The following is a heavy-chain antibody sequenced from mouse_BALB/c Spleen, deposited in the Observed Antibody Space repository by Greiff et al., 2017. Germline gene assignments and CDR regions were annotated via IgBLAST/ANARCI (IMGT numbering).Heavy chain of an antibody. CDR3: AREREYGNLSFDY. Sequence: EVMLVESGGGLVKPGGSLKLSCAASGFTFSSYAMSWVRQSPEKRLEWVAEISSGGSYTYYPDTVTGRFTISRDNAKNTLYLEMSSLRSEDTAMYYCAREREYGNLSFDYWGQGTTLTVSS. J-gene: IGHJ2*01. CDR2: ISSGGSYT. D-gene: IGHD2-10*02. V-gene: IGHV5-9-4*01. CDR1: GFTFSSYA.